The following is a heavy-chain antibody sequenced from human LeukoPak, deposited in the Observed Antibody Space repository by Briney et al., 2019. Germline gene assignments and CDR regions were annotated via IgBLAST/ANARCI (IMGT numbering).Heavy chain of an antibody. CDR2: IIPIFGTA. Sequence: ASVKVSCKASGGTFSSYAISWVRQAPGQGLEWMGGIIPIFGTANYAQKFQGRVTITADKSTSTAYMELSSLRSEDTAVYYCAREGHYYDSSGYYIPLGTFDYWGQGTLVTVSS. J-gene: IGHJ4*02. CDR3: AREGHYYDSSGYYIPLGTFDY. CDR1: GGTFSSYA. D-gene: IGHD3-22*01. V-gene: IGHV1-69*06.